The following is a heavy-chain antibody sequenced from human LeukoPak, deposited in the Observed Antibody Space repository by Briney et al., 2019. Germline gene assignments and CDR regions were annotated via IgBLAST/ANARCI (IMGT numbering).Heavy chain of an antibody. V-gene: IGHV3-30*03. CDR3: TRDSGTYNWFDP. CDR1: GFTFSSYG. J-gene: IGHJ5*02. Sequence: GGSLRLSCAASGFTFSSYGMHWVRQAPGKGLEWVAVISYDGSNKYYADSVKGRFTISRDNSKNTLYLQMNSLRAEDTALYYCTRDSGTYNWFDPWGQGTLVTVSS. D-gene: IGHD1-26*01. CDR2: ISYDGSNK.